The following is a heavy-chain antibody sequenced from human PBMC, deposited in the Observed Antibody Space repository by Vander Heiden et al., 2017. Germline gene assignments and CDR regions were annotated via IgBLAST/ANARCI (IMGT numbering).Heavy chain of an antibody. V-gene: IGHV3-21*01. CDR1: GFTFTSDS. CDR3: ARGSFYYFDY. J-gene: IGHJ4*02. Sequence: EVQLVESGGGLVKPAGSLRLSCAASGFTFTSDSMNWVRRAPGKGLEWVSSISSSSSYIYYADSVKGRFTISRDNAKNSLYLQMNSLRAEDTAVYYCARGSFYYFDYWGQGTLVTVSS. CDR2: ISSSSSYI.